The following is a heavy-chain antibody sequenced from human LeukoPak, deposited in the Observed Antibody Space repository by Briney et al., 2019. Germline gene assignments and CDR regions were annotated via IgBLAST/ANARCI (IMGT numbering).Heavy chain of an antibody. D-gene: IGHD1-26*01. Sequence: GGSLRLSCAASGFTVSSNYMSWVRQAPGKGLEWVSVIYSGGSTYYADSVKGRFTISRDNSKNTLYLQMNSLRAEDTAVYYCATDLKWELLRVPFDYWGQGTLVTVSS. CDR3: ATDLKWELLRVPFDY. CDR2: IYSGGST. V-gene: IGHV3-53*01. J-gene: IGHJ4*02. CDR1: GFTVSSNY.